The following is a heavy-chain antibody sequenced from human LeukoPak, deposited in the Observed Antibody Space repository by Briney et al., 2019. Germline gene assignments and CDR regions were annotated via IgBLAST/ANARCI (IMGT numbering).Heavy chain of an antibody. CDR2: IYDSGTT. Sequence: SETLSLTCTVSGDSLGTYFWHWIRQPPGKGLEWMGYIYDSGTTAYNPSLKRRVSLSVDTSTDQFSLKLTSVTAADTAVYYCARDPDGYKFFDFWGRGSPVTVSS. D-gene: IGHD5-24*01. CDR3: ARDPDGYKFFDF. CDR1: GDSLGTYF. J-gene: IGHJ4*02. V-gene: IGHV4-59*01.